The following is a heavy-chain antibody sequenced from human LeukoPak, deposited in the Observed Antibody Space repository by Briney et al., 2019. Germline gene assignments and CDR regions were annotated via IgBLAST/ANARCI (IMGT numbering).Heavy chain of an antibody. CDR3: AAHGYCSGTSCFRNWFDP. J-gene: IGHJ5*02. Sequence: PSETLSLTCSVSSDSISGSTYYWGWIRQPPGKGLEWIGSSYYSGITYYNPSLTSRVTISVDTSKNQFSLKVNSVTAADTAVYYCAAHGYCSGTSCFRNWFDPWGQGTLVTVSS. V-gene: IGHV4-39*01. CDR1: SDSISGSTYY. D-gene: IGHD2-2*03. CDR2: SYYSGIT.